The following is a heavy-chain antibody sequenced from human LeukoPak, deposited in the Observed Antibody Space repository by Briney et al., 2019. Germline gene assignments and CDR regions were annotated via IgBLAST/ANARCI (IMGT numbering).Heavy chain of an antibody. J-gene: IGHJ4*02. Sequence: SETLSLTCAVYGGSFSGYYWSWIRQPPGKGLGWIGEINHSGSTNYNPSLKSRVTISVDTSKNQFSLKLSSVTAADTAVYYCARGGRTYDYWGQGTLVTVSS. CDR3: ARGGRTYDY. CDR1: GGSFSGYY. CDR2: INHSGST. V-gene: IGHV4-34*01. D-gene: IGHD1-14*01.